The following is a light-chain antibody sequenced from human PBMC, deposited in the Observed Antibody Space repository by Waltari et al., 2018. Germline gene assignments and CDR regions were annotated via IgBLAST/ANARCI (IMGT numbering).Light chain of an antibody. V-gene: IGLV2-8*01. Sequence: QSALTQPPSASGSPGQSVTISCTGTSSDVGAYNFVSWYQQHPGKAPKLINYAGSKRPSGVPDRFTGSNAGNTASLTVAGLQAGDEADYYCSSYAGSNNVFGTGTKVTGL. CDR1: SSDVGAYNF. CDR2: AGS. J-gene: IGLJ1*01. CDR3: SSYAGSNNV.